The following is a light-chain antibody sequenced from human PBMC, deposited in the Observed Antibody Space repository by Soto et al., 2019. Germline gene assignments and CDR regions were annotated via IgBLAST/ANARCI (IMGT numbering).Light chain of an antibody. J-gene: IGKJ5*01. CDR1: ESVSTN. CDR3: QQLLSYPIT. Sequence: EIEMTQSPATLSLAPGARVPLSCRASESVSTNLAWYQQKAGQAPRLLIYGASTRATGIPARFSGSGSGTEFTLTISSLQPEDFATYYCQQLLSYPITFGQGTRLEI. V-gene: IGKV3-15*01. CDR2: GAS.